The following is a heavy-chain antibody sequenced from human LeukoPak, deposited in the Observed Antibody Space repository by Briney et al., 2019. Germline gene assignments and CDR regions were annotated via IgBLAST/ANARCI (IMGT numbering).Heavy chain of an antibody. CDR2: FDPEDGET. CDR3: ATRYGAGTPPLFDY. D-gene: IGHD1-1*01. J-gene: IGHJ4*02. V-gene: IGHV1-24*01. Sequence: ASVKVSCKVSGYTLTDLSMHWVRQAPGKGPEWMGGFDPEDGETIYARKFQGRVSMTEDTATHTAYMELSSLRSEDTAVYYCATRYGAGTPPLFDYWGQGTLVIVSS. CDR1: GYTLTDLS.